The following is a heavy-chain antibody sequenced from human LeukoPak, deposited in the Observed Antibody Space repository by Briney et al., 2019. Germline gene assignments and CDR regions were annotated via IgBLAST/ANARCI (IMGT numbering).Heavy chain of an antibody. J-gene: IGHJ3*02. CDR2: ISSSSSYI. V-gene: IGHV3-21*01. CDR1: GFTFSSYS. Sequence: GGSLRHSCAASGFTFSSYSMNWVRQAPGKGLEWVSSISSSSSYIYYADSVKGRFTISRDNAKNSLYLQMNSLRAEDTAVYYCARDSHLYDYVWGSYDAFDIWGQGTMITVSS. D-gene: IGHD3-16*01. CDR3: ARDSHLYDYVWGSYDAFDI.